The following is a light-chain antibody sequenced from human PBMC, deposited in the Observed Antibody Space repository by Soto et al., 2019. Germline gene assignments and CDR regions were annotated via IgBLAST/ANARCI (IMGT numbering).Light chain of an antibody. CDR1: SSDVGAYNY. CDR3: SSPTGGNRWV. CDR2: EVT. V-gene: IGLV2-14*01. J-gene: IGLJ3*02. Sequence: QSALTQPASVSGSPGQSITISCTGTSSDVGAYNYVSWYQHHPGKAPQLMIYEVTNRPSGVSNRFSASKSGNTASLTISGLQAEDEADYYCSSPTGGNRWVFGGGTKVTVL.